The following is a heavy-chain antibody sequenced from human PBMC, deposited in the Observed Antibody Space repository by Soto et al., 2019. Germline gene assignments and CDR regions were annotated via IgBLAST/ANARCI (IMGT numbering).Heavy chain of an antibody. CDR1: GGSISSNY. D-gene: IGHD6-13*01. V-gene: IGHV4-59*01. J-gene: IGHJ4*02. Sequence: ASETLSLTCTVSGGSISSNYWTWIRQPPGKGLEWIGYVYNSGSTNYNPSLKSRVTISEDTSKSQFSLKVNSMTAADTAVYYCARYRREAVAGYTLDNWGQGILVTVSS. CDR2: VYNSGST. CDR3: ARYRREAVAGYTLDN.